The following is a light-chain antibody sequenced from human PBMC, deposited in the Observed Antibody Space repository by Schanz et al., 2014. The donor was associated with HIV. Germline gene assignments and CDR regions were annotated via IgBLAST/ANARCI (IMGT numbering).Light chain of an antibody. Sequence: IVLTQSPGTLSLSPGDRATLSCRASQSVAANSLAWYQQKPGQPPRLLIYGASTRATGIPARFSGSGSGTEFTLTISSLQSEDFAVYYCQQYGNSPFTFGPGTKVDIK. J-gene: IGKJ3*01. CDR2: GAS. V-gene: IGKV3-20*01. CDR3: QQYGNSPFT. CDR1: QSVAANS.